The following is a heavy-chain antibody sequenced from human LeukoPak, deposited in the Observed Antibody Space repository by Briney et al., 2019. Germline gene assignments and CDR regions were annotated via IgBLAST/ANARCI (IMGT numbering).Heavy chain of an antibody. J-gene: IGHJ5*02. Sequence: PGGSLRLSCAASGFTFDDYAMHWVRQAPGKGLEWVSGISWNSGSIGYADSVKGRFTISRDNAKNSLYLQMNSLRAEDTALYYCAKDGGSGWDGFGWFDPWGQGTLVTVSS. CDR1: GFTFDDYA. CDR2: ISWNSGSI. V-gene: IGHV3-9*01. D-gene: IGHD6-19*01. CDR3: AKDGGSGWDGFGWFDP.